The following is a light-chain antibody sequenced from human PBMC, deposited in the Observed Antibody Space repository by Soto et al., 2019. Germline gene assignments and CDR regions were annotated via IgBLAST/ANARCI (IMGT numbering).Light chain of an antibody. J-gene: IGKJ1*01. CDR3: HQYGISPHR. CDR2: GTS. Sequence: ELVLTQSPDTLSLSPGQTATLSCRAIQSISSIYLAWYQQKPGQAPRLLIYGTSNRAAGIPDRFSGSQSETDFTLTLSRLEPEDSAVYDCHQYGISPHRFGPGTKVEIK. V-gene: IGKV3-20*01. CDR1: QSISSIY.